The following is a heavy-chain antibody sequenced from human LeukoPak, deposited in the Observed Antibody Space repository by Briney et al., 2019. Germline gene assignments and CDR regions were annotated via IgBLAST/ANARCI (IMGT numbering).Heavy chain of an antibody. D-gene: IGHD3-10*01. Sequence: PGRSLRLSCAASGFTFSSYGMHWVRQAPGKGLEWVALISYDGSYKYYADSVKGRFTISRDNSKSTLYLQMNSLRAEDTAVYYCAEDLPITLVRGLPDYWGQGTLVTVSS. CDR1: GFTFSSYG. J-gene: IGHJ4*02. CDR3: AEDLPITLVRGLPDY. CDR2: ISYDGSYK. V-gene: IGHV3-30*18.